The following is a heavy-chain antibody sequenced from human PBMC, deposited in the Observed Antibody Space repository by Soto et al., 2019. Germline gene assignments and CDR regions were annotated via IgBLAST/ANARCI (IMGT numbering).Heavy chain of an antibody. CDR1: GFTFSSYS. D-gene: IGHD3-9*01. V-gene: IGHV3-21*04. CDR2: ISSSSSYI. Sequence: GGSLRLSCAASGFTFSSYSMNWVRQAPGKGLEWVSSISSSSSYIYYADSVKGRFTISRDNAKNSLYLQMNSLRAEDTAVYYCATDSYYDILTGYRAPHDAFDIWGQGTMVTVSS. CDR3: ATDSYYDILTGYRAPHDAFDI. J-gene: IGHJ3*02.